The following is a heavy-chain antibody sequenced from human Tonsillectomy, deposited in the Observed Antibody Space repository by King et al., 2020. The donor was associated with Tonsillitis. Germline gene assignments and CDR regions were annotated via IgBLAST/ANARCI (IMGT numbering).Heavy chain of an antibody. CDR3: ARGRPSSIAARGAFDI. D-gene: IGHD6-6*01. J-gene: IGHJ3*02. Sequence: VQLQQWGAGLLKPSETLSLTCAVYGGSFSGYYWSWIRQPPGKGLEWIGEINHSGSTNYNPSLKSRVTISVDTSKNQFSLKLSSVTAADTAVYYCARGRPSSIAARGAFDIWGHGTMVTVSS. V-gene: IGHV4-34*01. CDR2: INHSGST. CDR1: GGSFSGYY.